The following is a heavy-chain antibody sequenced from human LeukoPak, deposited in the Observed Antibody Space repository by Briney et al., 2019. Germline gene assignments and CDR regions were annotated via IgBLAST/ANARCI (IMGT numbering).Heavy chain of an antibody. V-gene: IGHV3-7*01. CDR2: INQDGSEK. J-gene: IGHJ5*02. Sequence: GGCLRLSCAASGFTFSSYWMSWVRQAPGKGLEWVAIINQDGSEKYYADSVKGRFTISRENAKKSLYLQMNSLRAEDTAVYYCARDAEVGPLFGVLSRYNWFDPWGQGALVTVSS. D-gene: IGHD3-3*01. CDR1: GFTFSSYW. CDR3: ARDAEVGPLFGVLSRYNWFDP.